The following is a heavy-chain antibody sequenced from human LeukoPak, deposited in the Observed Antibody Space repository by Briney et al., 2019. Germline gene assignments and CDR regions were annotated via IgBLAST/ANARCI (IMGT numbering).Heavy chain of an antibody. V-gene: IGHV1-8*01. CDR2: MNPNTGNT. CDR3: AKVFHWDNFFDP. CDR1: GYTFTNYD. D-gene: IGHD7-27*01. Sequence: ASVTVSCKASGYTFTNYDIDWVRQAAGQGPEWMGWMNPNTGNTAYAQKFQGRVVMTRDTAITTAFMELSGLRPDDTAVYYCAKVFHWDNFFDPWGQGTLVTVTS. J-gene: IGHJ5*02.